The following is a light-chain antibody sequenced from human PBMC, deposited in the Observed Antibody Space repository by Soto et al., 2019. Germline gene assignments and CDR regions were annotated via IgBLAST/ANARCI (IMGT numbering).Light chain of an antibody. CDR1: SSNIVAGFD. CDR3: QSYDSSLSGYV. J-gene: IGLJ1*01. V-gene: IGLV1-40*01. CDR2: GNS. Sequence: QSVLTQPPSVSGAPGQRVTISCTGSSSNIVAGFDVHWYQQLPGTASNLLIYGNSNRPSGVPVRFSGSKSGTSASLAITGLQAEDEADYYCQSYDSSLSGYVFGTGTKVTVL.